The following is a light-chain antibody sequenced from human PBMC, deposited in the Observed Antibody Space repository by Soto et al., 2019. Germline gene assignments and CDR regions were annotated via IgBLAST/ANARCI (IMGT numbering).Light chain of an antibody. Sequence: EKVMTQSPATLSVSPGERATLACRASQSVSSNLAWYQQKPGQGPRLLIYGASTRASGIPARFRGSGSGTEFTLTISSLQSEDFAVYYCQQRSNWSFITFGQGTRLEI. CDR2: GAS. CDR1: QSVSSN. J-gene: IGKJ5*01. CDR3: QQRSNWSFIT. V-gene: IGKV3-15*01.